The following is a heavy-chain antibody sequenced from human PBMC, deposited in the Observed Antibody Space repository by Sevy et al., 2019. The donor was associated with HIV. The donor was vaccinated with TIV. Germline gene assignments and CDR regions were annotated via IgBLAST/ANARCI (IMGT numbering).Heavy chain of an antibody. V-gene: IGHV1-18*01. CDR3: ARACTNGVCYWRGDY. CDR1: GYTFTSYG. Sequence: ASVKVSCKASGYTFTSYGISWVRQAPGQGLEWMGWISAYNGNTNYAQKLQDRVTMTTDTSTSTAYMELRSLRSDDTAVYYCARACTNGVCYWRGDYWGQGTMVTVSS. CDR2: ISAYNGNT. D-gene: IGHD2-8*01. J-gene: IGHJ4*02.